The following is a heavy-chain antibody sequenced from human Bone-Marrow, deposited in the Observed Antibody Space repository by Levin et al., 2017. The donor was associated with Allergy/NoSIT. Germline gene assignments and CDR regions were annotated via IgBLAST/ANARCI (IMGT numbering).Heavy chain of an antibody. Sequence: PGGSLRLSCAASGFSFSAYNMNWVRQAPGKGLEWVSSISSSSAYIYYVDSVKGRFTISRDNAKNSLYLQMNSLRAEDTAVYYCARTIGFCSSTSGRGDYWGQGTLVTVSS. CDR3: ARTIGFCSSTSGRGDY. CDR1: GFSFSAYN. V-gene: IGHV3-21*01. CDR2: ISSSSAYI. D-gene: IGHD2-2*01. J-gene: IGHJ4*02.